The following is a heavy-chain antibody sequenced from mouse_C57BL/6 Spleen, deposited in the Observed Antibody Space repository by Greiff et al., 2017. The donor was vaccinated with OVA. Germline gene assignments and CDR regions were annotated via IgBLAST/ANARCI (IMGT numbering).Heavy chain of an antibody. J-gene: IGHJ1*03. CDR1: GFTFSDYY. CDR3: ARTLGFHWYFDV. D-gene: IGHD4-1*01. CDR2: INYDGSST. V-gene: IGHV5-16*01. Sequence: EVQLVESEGGLVQPGSSMKLSCTASGFTFSDYYMAWVRQVPEKGLEWVANINYDGSSTYYLDSLKSRFIISRDNAKNILYLQMSSLKSEDTATYYCARTLGFHWYFDVWGTGTTVTVSS.